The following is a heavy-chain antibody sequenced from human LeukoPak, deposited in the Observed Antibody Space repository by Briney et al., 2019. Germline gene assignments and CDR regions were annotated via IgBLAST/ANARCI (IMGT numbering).Heavy chain of an antibody. CDR2: IYYSGNT. D-gene: IGHD3-10*01. V-gene: IGHV4-61*01. J-gene: IGHJ4*02. CDR1: GGSVSSDSYY. CDR3: ARIIWFGTDY. Sequence: SETLSLTCTVSGGSVSSDSYYWSWIRQPPGKGLEWIGYIYYSGNTNYTPSLKSRVTISVDTSKNQFSLKLTSVTAADTALYYCARIIWFGTDYWGQGTLVTVSS.